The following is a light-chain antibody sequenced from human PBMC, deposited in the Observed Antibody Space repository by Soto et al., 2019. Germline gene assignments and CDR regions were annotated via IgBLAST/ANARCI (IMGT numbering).Light chain of an antibody. J-gene: IGKJ3*01. CDR3: QQYNSYSPS. V-gene: IGKV1-5*03. CDR2: KAS. CDR1: QSISSW. Sequence: IQMTQSHSTLSASVGDRVTITCRASQSISSWLAWYQQQPGKAPKLLIYKASSLESGVPSRFSGSGSGTEFTLTISSLQPDDFATYYCQQYNSYSPSFGPGTKVDIK.